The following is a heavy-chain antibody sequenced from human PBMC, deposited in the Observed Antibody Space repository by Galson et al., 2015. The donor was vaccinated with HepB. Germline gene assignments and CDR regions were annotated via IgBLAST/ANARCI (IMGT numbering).Heavy chain of an antibody. V-gene: IGHV1-18*01. Sequence: SVKVSCKASGYTFTSYGISWVRQAPGQGLEWMGWISAYNGNTNYAQKLQGRVTMTTDTSTSTAYMELRSLRPDDTAVYYCARDSDRGGAFDIWGQGTMVTVSS. CDR2: ISAYNGNT. D-gene: IGHD3-16*01. CDR1: GYTFTSYG. CDR3: ARDSDRGGAFDI. J-gene: IGHJ3*02.